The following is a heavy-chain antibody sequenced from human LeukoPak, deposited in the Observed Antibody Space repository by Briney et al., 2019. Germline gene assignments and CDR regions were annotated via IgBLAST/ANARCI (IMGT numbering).Heavy chain of an antibody. J-gene: IGHJ4*02. CDR3: ARIDSYGPIYFDY. V-gene: IGHV1-2*02. CDR2: INPNSGGT. Sequence: ASVKVSCKASRYTFTGYYMHWVRQAPGQGLEWMGWINPNSGGTNYAQKFQGRVTMTRDTSISTAYMELSRLRSDDTAVYYCARIDSYGPIYFDYWGQGTLVTVSS. CDR1: RYTFTGYY. D-gene: IGHD5-18*01.